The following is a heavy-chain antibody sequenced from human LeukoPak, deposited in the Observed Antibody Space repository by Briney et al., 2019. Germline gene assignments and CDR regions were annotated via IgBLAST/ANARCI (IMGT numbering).Heavy chain of an antibody. J-gene: IGHJ4*02. CDR2: IWNDGSNE. Sequence: VESLRLSCAASGFSISNYGMHWVRQAPGKGLELVAIIWNDGSNEYYADSVKGRFTISRDNSKDTLYLQMNSLRVEDTAVYYCARDREAAADLGYWGQGTLVTVSS. CDR3: ARDREAAADLGY. D-gene: IGHD6-13*01. CDR1: GFSISNYG. V-gene: IGHV3-33*01.